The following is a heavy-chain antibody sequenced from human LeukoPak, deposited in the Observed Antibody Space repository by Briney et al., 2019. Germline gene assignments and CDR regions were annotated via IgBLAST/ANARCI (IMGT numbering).Heavy chain of an antibody. CDR2: IIPIFGTA. Sequence: ASVKVSCKASGGTFSSYAISWVRQAPGQGLEWMGGIIPIFGTANYAQKFQGRVTITTDESTSTAYMELSSLRSEDTAVYYCARAPYMLRIDSSSWYYFDYWGQGTLVTVSS. CDR1: GGTFSSYA. J-gene: IGHJ4*02. CDR3: ARAPYMLRIDSSSWYYFDY. D-gene: IGHD6-13*01. V-gene: IGHV1-69*05.